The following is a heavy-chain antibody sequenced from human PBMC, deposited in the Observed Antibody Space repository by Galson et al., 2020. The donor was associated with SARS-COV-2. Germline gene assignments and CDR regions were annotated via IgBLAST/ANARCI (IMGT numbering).Heavy chain of an antibody. Sequence: SETLSLTCTVYGGSISSGGYYWSWNRQHPGKDLEWIGYIYYSGNTYYTPSLKSRFTISVDTSKNQFYLKLSSVTAADTAVYYCARGEGMTMFGVVIIGAVESGGQRRMVTVSA. D-gene: IGHD3-3*01. V-gene: IGHV4-31*03. CDR1: GGSISSGGYY. CDR2: IYYSGNT. CDR3: ARGEGMTMFGVVIIGAVES. J-gene: IGHJ3*02.